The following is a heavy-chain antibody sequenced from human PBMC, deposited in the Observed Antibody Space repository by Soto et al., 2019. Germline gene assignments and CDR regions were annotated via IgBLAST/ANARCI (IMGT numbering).Heavy chain of an antibody. J-gene: IGHJ5*02. CDR3: ARDRTDSGYYTNWLDP. Sequence: SVKVSCKASGGTFGSDAITWVRQAPVQGLEWVGRIIPIFGTTNYAQNLQGRVTISADKSTLTSYMELHSLTSDDTALYYCARDRTDSGYYTNWLDPWGQGTQVTVSS. CDR1: GGTFGSDA. D-gene: IGHD3-22*01. CDR2: IIPIFGTT. V-gene: IGHV1-69*06.